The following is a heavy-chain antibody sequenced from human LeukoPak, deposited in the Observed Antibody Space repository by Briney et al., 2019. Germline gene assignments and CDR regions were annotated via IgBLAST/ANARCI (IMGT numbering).Heavy chain of an antibody. V-gene: IGHV1-2*04. CDR1: GYTFSDYY. D-gene: IGHD6-25*01. J-gene: IGHJ6*02. CDR2: INPNSGGT. Sequence: ASVKVSCKASGYTFSDYYMRWVRQAPGRGLEWMGWINPNSGGTNYAQKFQGWVTMTRDTSITTAYMELSSPRSDDTAIYYCARERQNGLDVWGQGTTVTVSS. CDR3: ARERQNGLDV.